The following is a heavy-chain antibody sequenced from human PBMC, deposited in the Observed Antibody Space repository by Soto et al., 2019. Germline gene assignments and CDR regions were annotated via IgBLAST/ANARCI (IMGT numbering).Heavy chain of an antibody. CDR3: ARVPIWSGYSKYYYYYMDV. V-gene: IGHV1-18*01. D-gene: IGHD3-3*01. J-gene: IGHJ6*03. CDR1: GYTFTSYG. CDR2: ISAYNGNT. Sequence: ASVKVSCKASGYTFTSYGISWVRQAPGQGLEWMGWISAYNGNTNYAQKLQGRVTMTTDTSTSTAYMELRSLRSDDTAVYYCARVPIWSGYSKYYYYYMDVWGKGTTVTVSS.